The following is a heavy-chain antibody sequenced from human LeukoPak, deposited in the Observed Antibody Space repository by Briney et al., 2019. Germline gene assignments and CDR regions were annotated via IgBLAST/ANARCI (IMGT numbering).Heavy chain of an antibody. V-gene: IGHV3-21*01. J-gene: IGHJ6*03. Sequence: GGSLRLSCAASGFTFSSYSMNWVRQAPGKGLQWVSSISTGSSYIYYADSVKGRFTISRDNSKNTLYLQMNSLRAEDTAVYYCARRGAPYGSGSRFYYYMDVWGKGTTVTVSS. CDR2: ISTGSSYI. CDR1: GFTFSSYS. D-gene: IGHD3-10*01. CDR3: ARRGAPYGSGSRFYYYMDV.